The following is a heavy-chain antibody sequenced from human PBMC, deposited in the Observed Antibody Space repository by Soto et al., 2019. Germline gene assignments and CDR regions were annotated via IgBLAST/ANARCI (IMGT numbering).Heavy chain of an antibody. J-gene: IGHJ5*02. CDR3: ARNTVPRITMVRGVHFDP. Sequence: SQPMFLTCSVAGGSISGYYWSWIRQPPGKGLEWIGYIYYSGSTNYNPSLKSRVTISVDTSKNQFSLKLSSVTAADTAVYYCARNTVPRITMVRGVHFDPWGQGTLDTSP. D-gene: IGHD3-10*01. CDR1: GGSISGYY. CDR2: IYYSGST. V-gene: IGHV4-59*01.